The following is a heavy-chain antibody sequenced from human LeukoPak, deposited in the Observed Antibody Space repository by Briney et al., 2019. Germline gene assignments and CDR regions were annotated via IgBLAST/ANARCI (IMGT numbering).Heavy chain of an antibody. Sequence: GGSLRLSCAASGFSVRGSFMNWVRQAPGKGLEWVSLLSNTENSFYADSVKGRFTLSRDISNNTLYLHMHSLRGKDTAVYFCARAIGVVDCGTQTCYPYHFDKWGRGTLVTVSS. CDR1: GFSVRGSF. CDR2: LSNTENS. D-gene: IGHD2-21*01. V-gene: IGHV3-66*01. J-gene: IGHJ4*02. CDR3: ARAIGVVDCGTQTCYPYHFDK.